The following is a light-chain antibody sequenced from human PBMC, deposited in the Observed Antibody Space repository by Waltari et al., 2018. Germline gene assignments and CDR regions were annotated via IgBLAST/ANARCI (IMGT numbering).Light chain of an antibody. CDR2: WAS. CDR3: QHYYSTTQT. CDR1: QSVLSSSKNKNY. J-gene: IGKJ1*01. Sequence: DIVMTQSPDSLAVSLVQRATINCKSSQSVLSSSKNKNYLAWYQQKPGQPPKLLISWASTRESGVPDRFSASGSGTDFTLTISSLQAEDVAVYYCQHYYSTTQTFGQGTKVEIK. V-gene: IGKV4-1*01.